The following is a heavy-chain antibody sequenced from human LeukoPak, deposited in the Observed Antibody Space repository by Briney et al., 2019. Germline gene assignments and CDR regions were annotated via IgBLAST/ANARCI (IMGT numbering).Heavy chain of an antibody. D-gene: IGHD5-24*01. CDR2: IYYSGST. V-gene: IGHV4-59*01. CDR1: GGSISSYY. CDR3: AREEMATQAFDY. J-gene: IGHJ4*02. Sequence: PSETLSLTCTVSGGSISSYYWSWIRQPPGKGLEWIGYIYYSGSTNYNPSLKSRVTISVDTSKNQFSLKLSSVTAADTAVYYCAREEMATQAFDYWGQGTLVTVSS.